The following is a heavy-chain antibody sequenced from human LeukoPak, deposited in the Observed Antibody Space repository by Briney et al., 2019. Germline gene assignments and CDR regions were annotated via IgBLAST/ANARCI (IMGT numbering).Heavy chain of an antibody. CDR3: ARAREDFDSSGYYYVY. D-gene: IGHD3-22*01. CDR1: GGSISSYY. V-gene: IGHV4-59*12. Sequence: SETLSLTCTVSGGSISSYYWSWIRQPPGKGLEWIGYIYYSGSTNYNPSLKSRVTISVDTSKNQFSLKLSSVTAADTAVYYCARAREDFDSSGYYYVYWGQGTLVTVSS. J-gene: IGHJ4*02. CDR2: IYYSGST.